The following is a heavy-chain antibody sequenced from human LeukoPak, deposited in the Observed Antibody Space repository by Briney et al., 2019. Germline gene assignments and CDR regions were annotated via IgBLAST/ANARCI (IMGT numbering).Heavy chain of an antibody. V-gene: IGHV3-30*18. D-gene: IGHD1-26*01. CDR3: TKDRTTVGTDY. J-gene: IGHJ4*02. Sequence: PGGSLRLSCAASGFTFNSYGMHWVRQAPGKGLEWVALISPDGRNTDYADSVRGRFTISRDNSGNTLYLQMNSLRADDTAMYYCTKDRTTVGTDYWGQGTLVTVSS. CDR1: GFTFNSYG. CDR2: ISPDGRNT.